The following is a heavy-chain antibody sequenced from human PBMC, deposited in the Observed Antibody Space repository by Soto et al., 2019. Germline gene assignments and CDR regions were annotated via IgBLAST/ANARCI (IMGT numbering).Heavy chain of an antibody. V-gene: IGHV3-11*01. CDR3: ARDRSRIQLWLPAGDYYYYGMDV. CDR2: ISSSGSTI. D-gene: IGHD5-18*01. Sequence: GGSLRLSCAASGFTFSDYYMSWIRQAPGKGLEWVSYISSSGSTIYYADSVKGRFTISRDNAKNSLYLQMNSLRAEDTAVYYCARDRSRIQLWLPAGDYYYYGMDVWGQGTTVTVSS. CDR1: GFTFSDYY. J-gene: IGHJ6*02.